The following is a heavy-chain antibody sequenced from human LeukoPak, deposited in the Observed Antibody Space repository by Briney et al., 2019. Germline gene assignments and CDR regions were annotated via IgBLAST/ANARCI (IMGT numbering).Heavy chain of an antibody. V-gene: IGHV1-3*01. D-gene: IGHD1-1*01. CDR3: AREAGTNWIFGEYFPF. CDR2: INADNGNT. Sequence: AASVKVSCKASGYTFNSHPKHWVRQAPGQRLEWMGWINADNGNTRYSQKLQCRVTITRDTSANTAYMELSGLRSDDTAVYYCAREAGTNWIFGEYFPFWGQGTLVTVSA. J-gene: IGHJ1*01. CDR1: GYTFNSHP.